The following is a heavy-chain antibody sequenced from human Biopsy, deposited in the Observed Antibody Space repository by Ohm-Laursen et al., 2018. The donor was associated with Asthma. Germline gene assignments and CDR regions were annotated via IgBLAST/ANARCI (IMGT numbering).Heavy chain of an antibody. CDR1: GLTFSSFA. J-gene: IGHJ4*02. V-gene: IGHV3-23*01. CDR3: ARGDSSGWSHYYFDY. Sequence: GSLRLSCAASGLTFSSFAMTWVRLSPGKGPEWVAGISGSGGRTDYGDSVRGRFTISRDFYKNTLYLQMDSLRAEDTAVYYCARGDSSGWSHYYFDYWGQGTLVTVSS. CDR2: ISGSGGRT. D-gene: IGHD6-19*01.